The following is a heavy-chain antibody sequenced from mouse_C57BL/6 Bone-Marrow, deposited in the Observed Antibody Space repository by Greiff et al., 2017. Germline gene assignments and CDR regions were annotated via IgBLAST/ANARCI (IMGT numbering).Heavy chain of an antibody. CDR2: LNPNNGGT. D-gene: IGHD2-12*01. Sequence: EVQLQQSGPELVKPGASVKISCKASGYTFTDYYMNWVKQSHGKSLEWIGDLNPNNGGTSYNQKFKGKATLTVDKSSSTASMELRSLTSEDSAVYYCARRGSHYSNWYFDVWGTGTTVTVSS. J-gene: IGHJ1*03. V-gene: IGHV1-26*01. CDR3: ARRGSHYSNWYFDV. CDR1: GYTFTDYY.